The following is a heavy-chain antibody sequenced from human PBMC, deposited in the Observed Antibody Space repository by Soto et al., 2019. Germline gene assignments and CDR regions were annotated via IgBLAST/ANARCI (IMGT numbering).Heavy chain of an antibody. CDR1: GFTFSSYS. D-gene: IGHD3-3*02. V-gene: IGHV3-48*02. J-gene: IGHJ6*02. CDR2: ISSSGAAI. Sequence: GGSLRLSCAASGFTFSSYSMNWVRQAPGKGLEWVSYISSSGAAIYSADSVKGRFTISRDNAKSSLYLQMNSLRDEDTAVYYCARDIISRLGFYQFGMDVWGQGTTVTVAS. CDR3: ARDIISRLGFYQFGMDV.